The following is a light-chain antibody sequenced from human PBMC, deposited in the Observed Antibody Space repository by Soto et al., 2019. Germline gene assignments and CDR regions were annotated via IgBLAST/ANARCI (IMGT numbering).Light chain of an antibody. CDR2: LEDTGIY. CDR3: ETWDRNTVV. J-gene: IGLJ2*01. Sequence: QLVLTQSSSASASLGASVKLTCTLSSGHSSYIIAWHQQQPGKAPRYLMKLEDTGIYNKGSGVPDRFSGSSSGAGRYLTISDLQFEDEADYYCETWDRNTVVFGGGTKLTVL. V-gene: IGLV4-60*02. CDR1: SGHSSYI.